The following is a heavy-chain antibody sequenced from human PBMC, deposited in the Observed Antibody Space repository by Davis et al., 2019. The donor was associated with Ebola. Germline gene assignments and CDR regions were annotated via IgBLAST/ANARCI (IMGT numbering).Heavy chain of an antibody. CDR2: IYYSGST. J-gene: IGHJ4*02. CDR1: GGSISSSSYY. CDR3: ARGDYGDYKEFDY. Sequence: SETLSLTCTVSGGSISSSSYYWGWIRQPPGKGLEWIGSIYYSGSTYYNPSLKSRVTISVDTSKNQFSLKLSSVTAADTAVYYCARGDYGDYKEFDYWGQGTLVTVSS. D-gene: IGHD4-17*01. V-gene: IGHV4-39*01.